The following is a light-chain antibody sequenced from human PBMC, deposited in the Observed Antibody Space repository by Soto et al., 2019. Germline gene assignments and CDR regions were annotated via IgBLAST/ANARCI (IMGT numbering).Light chain of an antibody. CDR2: DVT. CDR1: SSDVGGYNY. V-gene: IGLV2-8*01. J-gene: IGLJ3*02. CDR3: SSYAGINNLV. Sequence: QSALTQPPSASGSLGQSVTISCTGTSSDVGGYNYVSWYQQHPGKAPKLFIYDVTQRPSGVPDRFSASKSGNTASLTVSGLQAEDEADYYCSSYAGINNLVFGGGTKVTVL.